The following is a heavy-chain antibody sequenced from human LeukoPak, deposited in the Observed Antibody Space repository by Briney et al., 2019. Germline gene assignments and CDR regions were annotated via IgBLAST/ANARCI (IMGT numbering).Heavy chain of an antibody. CDR1: GGSISRGGYS. CDR3: ARALGYCSSTTCYRLLFDY. V-gene: IGHV4-30-2*01. J-gene: IGHJ4*02. Sequence: SQTLSLTCAVSGGSISRGGYSRSWIRQPPGKGLEWIGYIYHSGTTSYNPSLKSRVTMSVDRSKNQFSLKLSSVTAADTAVYYCARALGYCSSTTCYRLLFDYWGQGTLVTVSS. D-gene: IGHD2-2*01. CDR2: IYHSGTT.